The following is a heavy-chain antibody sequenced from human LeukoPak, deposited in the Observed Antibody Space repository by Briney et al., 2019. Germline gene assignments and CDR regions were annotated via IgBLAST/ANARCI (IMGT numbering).Heavy chain of an antibody. J-gene: IGHJ4*02. CDR2: IKSKTDGGTT. CDR3: TTTYGGNWYYFDH. Sequence: GGSLRLSCAASGFTFSNAWMNWVRQAPGKGLEWVGRIKSKTDGGTTDYAAPVKGGFTISRDDSKNTLYLQMNSLKTEDTAVYYCTTTYGGNWYYFDHWGQGTLVTVSS. CDR1: GFTFSNAW. D-gene: IGHD4-23*01. V-gene: IGHV3-15*07.